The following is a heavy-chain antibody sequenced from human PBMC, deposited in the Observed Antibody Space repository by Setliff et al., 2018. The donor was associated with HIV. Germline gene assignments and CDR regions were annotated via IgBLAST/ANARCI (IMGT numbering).Heavy chain of an antibody. CDR1: GDSTSSSSSH. V-gene: IGHV4-39*01. Sequence: SETLSLTCTVSGDSTSSSSSHWGWIRQPPGKGLEWIGSIYYSGSTYYNPSLESRVTISMDTSKNQFSLKLTSVTAAYTAVYYCARHPRHYNILTGYRYYYMDVWGKGTTVTVSS. J-gene: IGHJ6*03. D-gene: IGHD3-9*01. CDR3: ARHPRHYNILTGYRYYYMDV. CDR2: IYYSGST.